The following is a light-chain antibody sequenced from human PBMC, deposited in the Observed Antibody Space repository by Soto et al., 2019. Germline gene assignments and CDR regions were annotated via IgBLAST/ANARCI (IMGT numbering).Light chain of an antibody. CDR2: GAS. CDR3: QXYNNWPPDRT. V-gene: IGKV3-15*01. J-gene: IGKJ1*01. Sequence: EIVMTQSPATLSVSPGERATLSCRASQSVGSNLAWYQQKPGQAPRLLIYGASTRATGIPARFSGSGSGTEFTLTISSLQSEDFAXYFCQXYNNWPPDRTFGQGTKVEIK. CDR1: QSVGSN.